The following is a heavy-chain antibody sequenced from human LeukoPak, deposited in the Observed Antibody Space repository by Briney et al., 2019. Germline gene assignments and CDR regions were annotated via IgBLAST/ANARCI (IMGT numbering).Heavy chain of an antibody. CDR3: ARESGFGSTSLHVGLMI. D-gene: IGHD2-2*01. J-gene: IGHJ3*02. CDR1: GGTFSSYA. V-gene: IGHV1-69*05. Sequence: ASVKVSCKASGGTFSSYAISWVRQAPGQGLEWMGGIIPIFGTANYAQKFQGRVTITTDESTSTAYMELSSLRSEDTAVYYCARESGFGSTSLHVGLMIWGQGTMVTVSS. CDR2: IIPIFGTA.